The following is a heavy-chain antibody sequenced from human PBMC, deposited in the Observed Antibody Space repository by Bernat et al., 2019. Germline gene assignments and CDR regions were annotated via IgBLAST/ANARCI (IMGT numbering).Heavy chain of an antibody. CDR3: ARGLSDNVLGSYS. CDR2: IWYDGSNK. V-gene: IGHV3-33*01. D-gene: IGHD3-16*01. Sequence: QVQLVESGGGVVQPGRSLRLSCAASGFTFSSYGMHWVRQAPGKGLEWVAVIWYDGSNKYYADSVKGRFTISRDNSKNTMYLQMNSLRAEDTAVYYCARGLSDNVLGSYSWGQGTTVTVSS. CDR1: GFTFSSYG. J-gene: IGHJ6*02.